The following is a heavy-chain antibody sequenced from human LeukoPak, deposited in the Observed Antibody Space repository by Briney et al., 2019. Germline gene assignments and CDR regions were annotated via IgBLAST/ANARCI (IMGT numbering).Heavy chain of an antibody. CDR3: ARRSGSGDSRRPFDH. Sequence: SETLSLTCTASGGSISSFSYYWGWIRQPPGKGLEWIGTIDYSGTTFYNPSLKSRVTVFADTSKNRFSLKLTSVTAADTAVYYCARRSGSGDSRRPFDHWGQGTLVAVSS. CDR2: IDYSGTT. D-gene: IGHD4-17*01. V-gene: IGHV4-39*01. J-gene: IGHJ4*02. CDR1: GGSISSFSYY.